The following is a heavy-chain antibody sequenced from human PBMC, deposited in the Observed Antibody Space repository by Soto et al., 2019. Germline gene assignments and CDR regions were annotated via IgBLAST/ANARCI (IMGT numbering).Heavy chain of an antibody. Sequence: GASVKVSCKASGFTFTSSAVQWVRQARGQRLEWIGWIVVGSGNTNYAQKFQERVTITRDMSTSTAYMELSSLRSEDTAVYYCAADYDSSGYYPGQMGYWGQGILVTVAS. CDR1: GFTFTSSA. V-gene: IGHV1-58*01. CDR2: IVVGSGNT. CDR3: AADYDSSGYYPGQMGY. D-gene: IGHD3-22*01. J-gene: IGHJ4*02.